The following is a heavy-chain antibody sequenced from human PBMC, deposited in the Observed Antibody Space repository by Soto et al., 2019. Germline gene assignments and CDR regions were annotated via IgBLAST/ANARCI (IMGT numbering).Heavy chain of an antibody. J-gene: IGHJ6*02. Sequence: SETLSLTCTVSGGSISSYYWSWIRQPPGKGLEWIGNIYYSGSTNYNPSLKSRVTISVDRSKNQFSLKLSSVTAADTAVYYCGRAHRDLQQLVHYYYGMDVWGQGTTVTVSS. D-gene: IGHD6-13*01. CDR3: GRAHRDLQQLVHYYYGMDV. V-gene: IGHV4-59*08. CDR2: IYYSGST. CDR1: GGSISSYY.